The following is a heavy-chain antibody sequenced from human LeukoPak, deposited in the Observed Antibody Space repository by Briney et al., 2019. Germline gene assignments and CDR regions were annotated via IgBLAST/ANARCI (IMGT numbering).Heavy chain of an antibody. CDR2: ISGSGGST. D-gene: IGHD5/OR15-5a*01. CDR3: AKDRGVSTITLKVDCFDY. J-gene: IGHJ4*02. CDR1: GFTFSSYA. V-gene: IGHV3-23*01. Sequence: GGSLRLSCAASGFTFSSYAMHWVRQAPGKGLEWVSGISGSGGSTYYADSVRGRFTISRDNSKNTLYLQMNSLRAEDTAVYYCAKDRGVSTITLKVDCFDYWGQGTLVTVSS.